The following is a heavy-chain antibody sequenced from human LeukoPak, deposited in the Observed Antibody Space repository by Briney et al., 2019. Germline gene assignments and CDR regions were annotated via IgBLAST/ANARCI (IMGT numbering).Heavy chain of an antibody. J-gene: IGHJ4*02. CDR1: GGSISGSSYY. D-gene: IGHD1-1*01. Sequence: PSETLSLTCTVSGGSISGSSYYWGWIRQPPGKGLEWFGSIYYSGSTYYNQSLKSRVPISVDTSKNQFSLNLRSVTAADTAVYYCARHRWNDEFYFDYWGQGTLVTVSS. CDR2: IYYSGST. V-gene: IGHV4-39*01. CDR3: ARHRWNDEFYFDY.